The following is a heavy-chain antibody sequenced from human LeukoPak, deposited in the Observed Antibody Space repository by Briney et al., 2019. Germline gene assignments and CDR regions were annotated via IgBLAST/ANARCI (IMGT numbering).Heavy chain of an antibody. Sequence: GESPKISCKGSGYSFTTYWIGWVRQMPGKGLEWMGIIYPGDSDTRYSPSFQDQVTISADKSISTAYMQWTSVKASDTAIYYCARHGSPGTDYYYYYMDVWGKGTTVTVSS. V-gene: IGHV5-51*01. CDR1: GYSFTTYW. CDR2: IYPGDSDT. D-gene: IGHD1-1*01. CDR3: ARHGSPGTDYYYYYMDV. J-gene: IGHJ6*03.